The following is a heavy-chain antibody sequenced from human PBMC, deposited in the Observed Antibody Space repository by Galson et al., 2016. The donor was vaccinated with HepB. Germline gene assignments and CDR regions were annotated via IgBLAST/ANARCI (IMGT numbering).Heavy chain of an antibody. D-gene: IGHD3-3*01. CDR1: GYSFTDYR. CDR2: INAGNGNT. CDR3: ARDAVLEWLLTEHYFDY. Sequence: SVKVSCKASGYSFTDYRLHWVRQAPGQRLEWVGWINAGNGNTKYSQKFQGRVTITRDTSATTAYMDLSSLKSGDTAVYYCARDAVLEWLLTEHYFDYWGQGTLVTVSS. J-gene: IGHJ4*02. V-gene: IGHV1-3*01.